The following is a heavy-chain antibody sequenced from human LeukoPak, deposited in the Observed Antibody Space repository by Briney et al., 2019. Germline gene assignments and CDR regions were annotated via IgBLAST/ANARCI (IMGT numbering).Heavy chain of an antibody. CDR1: GYTFISYA. J-gene: IGHJ4*02. CDR3: ARRARGGWYFDY. D-gene: IGHD6-19*01. V-gene: IGHV1-18*01. CDR2: ISGYNGRT. Sequence: ASVKVSCKASGYTFISYAIAWVRQAPGQGPEWMGWISGYNGRTNYAQNFQGRVTVTTDTSTSTSYMELRSLRSDDTAVYYCARRARGGWYFDYWGQGTLVTVSS.